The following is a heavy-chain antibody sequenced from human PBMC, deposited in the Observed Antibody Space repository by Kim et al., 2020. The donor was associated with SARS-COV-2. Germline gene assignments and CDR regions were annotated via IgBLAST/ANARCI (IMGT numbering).Heavy chain of an antibody. J-gene: IGHJ4*02. D-gene: IGHD2-8*01. Sequence: SETLSLTCAVSGGSISSSNWWSWVRQPPGKGLEWIGEIFHSGGTNYNPSLKSRVTISVDKSKNKFSLKMRSVTAADTAVYYCARSQLMLGSIDYWGQGTL. CDR1: GGSISSSNW. CDR2: IFHSGGT. CDR3: ARSQLMLGSIDY. V-gene: IGHV4-4*02.